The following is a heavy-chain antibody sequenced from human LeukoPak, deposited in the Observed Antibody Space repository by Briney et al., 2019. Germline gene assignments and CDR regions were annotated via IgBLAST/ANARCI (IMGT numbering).Heavy chain of an antibody. CDR1: GFTFSRYA. Sequence: PGRSLRLSCAASGFTFSRYAMHWVRQAPGKGLEWVAVISYDGSNKYYADSGKGRFTISRDNSKNTLYLQMNSLRAEDTAVYYCARGREYGDYGGGDYWGQGTLVTVSS. D-gene: IGHD4-17*01. CDR3: ARGREYGDYGGGDY. J-gene: IGHJ4*02. V-gene: IGHV3-30-3*01. CDR2: ISYDGSNK.